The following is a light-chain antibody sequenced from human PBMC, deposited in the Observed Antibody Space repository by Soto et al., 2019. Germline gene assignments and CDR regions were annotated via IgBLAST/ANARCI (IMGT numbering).Light chain of an antibody. V-gene: IGKV3-11*01. CDR3: QQSYRTPIT. J-gene: IGKJ5*01. CDR2: GAS. Sequence: EVVLSQSPASPSLSPGGRVALSSTASQSSGYSLAWYQQKPGQAPRLLIYGASTRATGIPARFSGSGSGTDFTLTISSLQPEDFATYYCQQSYRTPITFGQGTRLEI. CDR1: QSSGYS.